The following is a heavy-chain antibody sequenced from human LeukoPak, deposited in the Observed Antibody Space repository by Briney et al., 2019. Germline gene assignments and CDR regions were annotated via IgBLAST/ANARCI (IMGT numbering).Heavy chain of an antibody. CDR3: ARGNDWYTRGYFDY. D-gene: IGHD6-19*01. CDR2: IYYSGST. J-gene: IGHJ4*02. Sequence: SETLSLTCTVSGGSISSYYWSWLRQPPGKGLEWIGYIYYSGSTNYNPSLKSRVTISVDTSKNQFSLKLSSVTAADTAVYYCARGNDWYTRGYFDYWGQGTLVTVSS. CDR1: GGSISSYY. V-gene: IGHV4-59*01.